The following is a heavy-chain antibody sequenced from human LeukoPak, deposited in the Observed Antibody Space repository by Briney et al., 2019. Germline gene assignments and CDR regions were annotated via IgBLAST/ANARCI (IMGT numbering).Heavy chain of an antibody. V-gene: IGHV4-34*01. CDR3: ARGHYVWGSYRAYFDY. CDR1: GGSFSGYY. J-gene: IGHJ4*02. D-gene: IGHD3-16*02. CDR2: INHSGST. Sequence: SETLSPTCAVYGGSFSGYYWSWIRQPPGKGLEWIGEINHSGSTNYNPSPKSRVTISVDTSKNQFSLKLSSVTAADTAVYYCARGHYVWGSYRAYFDYWGQGTLVTVSS.